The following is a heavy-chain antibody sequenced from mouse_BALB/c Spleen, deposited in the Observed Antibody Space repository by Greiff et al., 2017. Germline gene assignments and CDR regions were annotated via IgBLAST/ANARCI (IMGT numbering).Heavy chain of an antibody. CDR3: ARYPYAMDY. D-gene: IGHD5-1*01. CDR2: IYPGNVNT. J-gene: IGHJ4*01. V-gene: IGHV1S56*01. CDR1: GYTFTSYY. Sequence: LQESGPELVKPGASVRISCKASGYTFTSYYIHWVKQRPGQGLEWIGWIYPGNVNTKYNEKFKGKATLTADKSSSTAYMQLSSLTSEDSAVYFCARYPYAMDYWGQGTSVTVSS.